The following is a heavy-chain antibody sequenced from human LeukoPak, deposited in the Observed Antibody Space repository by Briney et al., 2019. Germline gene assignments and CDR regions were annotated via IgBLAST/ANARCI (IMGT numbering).Heavy chain of an antibody. Sequence: SETLSLTCTVSGGSISSYYWSWIRQPAGKGLEWIGRIYTSGSTNYNPSLKSRVAMSVDTSKNQFSLKLSSVTAADTAVYYCARDGYCSGGSCHGRDGMDVWGQGTTVTVSS. CDR3: ARDGYCSGGSCHGRDGMDV. CDR2: IYTSGST. J-gene: IGHJ6*02. V-gene: IGHV4-4*07. CDR1: GGSISSYY. D-gene: IGHD2-15*01.